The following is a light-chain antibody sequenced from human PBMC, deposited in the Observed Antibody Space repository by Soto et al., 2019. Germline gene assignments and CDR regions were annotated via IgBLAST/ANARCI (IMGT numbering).Light chain of an antibody. Sequence: QSAPTQPPSASGSPGQSVTISCTGTSSDVGGCKFVSWYQQYPGKAPKLIIYEVSKRPSGVPDRFSGFKSGNTASLTVSGLRAEDEADYYCSSCAGSNNPYVFGTGTKLTVL. CDR2: EVS. CDR1: SSDVGGCKF. CDR3: SSCAGSNNPYV. J-gene: IGLJ1*01. V-gene: IGLV2-8*01.